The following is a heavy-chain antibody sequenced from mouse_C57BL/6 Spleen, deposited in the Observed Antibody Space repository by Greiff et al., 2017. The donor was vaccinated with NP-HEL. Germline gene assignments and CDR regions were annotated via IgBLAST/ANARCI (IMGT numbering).Heavy chain of an antibody. V-gene: IGHV1-53*01. Sequence: QVQLQQSGTELVKPGASVKLSCKASGYTFTSYWMHWVKQRPGQGLEWIGNINPSNGGTNYNEKFKSKSTLTVDKSSSTAYMQLSRLTSEDSAVYYCFYYDGSIDGYFDVWGTGTTVTVSS. CDR1: GYTFTSYW. D-gene: IGHD1-1*01. J-gene: IGHJ1*03. CDR2: INPSNGGT. CDR3: FYYDGSIDGYFDV.